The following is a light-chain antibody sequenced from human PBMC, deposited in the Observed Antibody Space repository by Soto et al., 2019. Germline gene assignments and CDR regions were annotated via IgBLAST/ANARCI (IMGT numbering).Light chain of an antibody. Sequence: QSVLTQPPSVSGAPGQRVTISCTGSSSNIGAGYDVHWYQQLPGTAPKLLIHGNSNRPSGVPDRFSGSKSGTSASLAITGLQAEDEADYYCQSYDSSLSGSSYVFGTGTKVTVL. J-gene: IGLJ1*01. CDR3: QSYDSSLSGSSYV. CDR2: GNS. CDR1: SSNIGAGYD. V-gene: IGLV1-40*01.